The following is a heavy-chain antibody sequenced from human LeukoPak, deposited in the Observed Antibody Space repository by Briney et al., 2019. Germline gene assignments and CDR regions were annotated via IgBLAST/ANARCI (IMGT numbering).Heavy chain of an antibody. Sequence: ASVKVSCKSSGYTFTSYDINWVRQATGQGLEWMGWMNPNSGNTGYAQKFQGRVTITRSTSISTAYMELSSLRSEDTAVYYCARGPKGDFWSGYSNYYYYMDVWGKGTTVTVSS. CDR3: ARGPKGDFWSGYSNYYYYMDV. CDR1: GYTFTSYD. D-gene: IGHD3-3*01. CDR2: MNPNSGNT. V-gene: IGHV1-8*03. J-gene: IGHJ6*03.